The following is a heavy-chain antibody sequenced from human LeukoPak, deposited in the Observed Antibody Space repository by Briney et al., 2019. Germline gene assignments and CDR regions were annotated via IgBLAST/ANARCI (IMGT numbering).Heavy chain of an antibody. CDR1: GGSISSYY. CDR2: IYYSGST. Sequence: TSETLSLTCTVSGGSISSYYWSWIRQPPGKGLEWIGYIYYSGSTNYNPSLKSRVTISVDTSKNQFSLKLSSVTAADTAVYYCARAFYPGYYSYMAVWGKGTTVTVSS. D-gene: IGHD3-3*02. V-gene: IGHV4-59*01. J-gene: IGHJ6*03. CDR3: ARAFYPGYYSYMAV.